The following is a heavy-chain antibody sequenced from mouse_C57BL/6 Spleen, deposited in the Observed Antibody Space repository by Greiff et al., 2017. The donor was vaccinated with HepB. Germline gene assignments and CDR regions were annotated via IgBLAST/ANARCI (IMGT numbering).Heavy chain of an antibody. CDR1: GYTFTDYE. J-gene: IGHJ4*01. CDR3: TRGDYGSSNYYAMDY. CDR2: IDPETGGT. V-gene: IGHV1-15*01. Sequence: QVQLQQSGAELVRPGASVTLSCKASGYTFTDYEMHWVKQTPVHGLEWIGAIDPETGGTAYNQKFKGKAILTADKSSSTAYMELRSLTSVDSAVYYCTRGDYGSSNYYAMDYWGQGTSVTVSS. D-gene: IGHD1-1*01.